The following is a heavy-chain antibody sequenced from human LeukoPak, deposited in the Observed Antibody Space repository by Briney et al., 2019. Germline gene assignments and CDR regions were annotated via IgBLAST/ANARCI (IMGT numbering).Heavy chain of an antibody. D-gene: IGHD1-26*01. J-gene: IGHJ5*01. CDR2: INEDGSVK. V-gene: IGHV3-7*05. CDR3: ARDLGASQHLSWFGP. CDR1: GFTFTNYC. Sequence: PGGSLRLSCAASGFTFTNYCMSWVRQAPGKGLEWVGNINEDGSVKYYVDSVKGRFTISRDNAKNSLYLQMNSLRAEDTAVYYCARDLGASQHLSWFGPWGQRTLVTVSS.